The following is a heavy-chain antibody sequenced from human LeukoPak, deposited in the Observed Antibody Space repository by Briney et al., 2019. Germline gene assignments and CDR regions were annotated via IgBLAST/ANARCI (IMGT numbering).Heavy chain of an antibody. CDR3: ARDFYCSRTSCYAPSFDY. CDR2: ISYDGSNK. V-gene: IGHV3-30*03. D-gene: IGHD2-2*01. CDR1: GFTFSSYG. Sequence: PGGSLRLSCAASGFTFSSYGMHWVRQAQGKGLEWVAVISYDGSNKYYADSVKGRFTISRDNSKITLHLQMKSLRAEDTAVYYCARDFYCSRTSCYAPSFDYWGQGTLVSISS. J-gene: IGHJ4*02.